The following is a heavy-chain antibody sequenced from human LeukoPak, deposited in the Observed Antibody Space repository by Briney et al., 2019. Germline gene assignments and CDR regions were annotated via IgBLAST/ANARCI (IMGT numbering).Heavy chain of an antibody. J-gene: IGHJ4*02. CDR1: GDSVSSNSAT. CDR2: TYYRSNWYN. V-gene: IGHV6-1*01. D-gene: IGHD5-18*01. Sequence: SQTLSLTCAISGDSVSSNSATWNWIRQSPSRGLEWLGRTYYRSNWYNDYAESVKGRITIHPDTSKNQFSLQLNSVTPEDTAVCYCARDLAGFGGYSYGMVDYWGQGTLVTVSS. CDR3: ARDLAGFGGYSYGMVDY.